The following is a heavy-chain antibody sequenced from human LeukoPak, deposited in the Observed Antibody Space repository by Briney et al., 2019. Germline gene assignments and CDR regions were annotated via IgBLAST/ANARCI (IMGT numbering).Heavy chain of an antibody. V-gene: IGHV4-34*01. CDR1: GGSFSGYY. CDR2: INHSGSS. Sequence: PSETLSLTCAVSGGSFSGYYWSWIRQPPGKGLEWIGEINHSGSSNYNPSLKSRVTISVDTSKNQFSLKLSSVTAADTAVYDCARGRVYVCGSYRPNYFDYWGQGTLVTVSS. CDR3: ARGRVYVCGSYRPNYFDY. D-gene: IGHD3-16*02. J-gene: IGHJ4*02.